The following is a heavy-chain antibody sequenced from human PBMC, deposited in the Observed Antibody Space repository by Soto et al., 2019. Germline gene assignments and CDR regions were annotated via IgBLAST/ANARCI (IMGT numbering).Heavy chain of an antibody. CDR1: GFTFDDDA. D-gene: IGHD6-19*01. Sequence: EVQLVESGGGLVQPGRSLRLSCAASGFTFDDDAMHWVRQAPGKGLEWVSGISWNSGTIGYADSVKGRFTISRDNAKNSLYLHMNSLRVEDTALYYCARGLGDSSCWYSYMDVWGKGTTVTVSS. CDR3: ARGLGDSSCWYSYMDV. J-gene: IGHJ6*03. V-gene: IGHV3-9*01. CDR2: ISWNSGTI.